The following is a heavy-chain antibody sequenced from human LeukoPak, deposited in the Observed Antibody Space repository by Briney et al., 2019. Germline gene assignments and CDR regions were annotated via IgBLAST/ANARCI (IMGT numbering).Heavy chain of an antibody. J-gene: IGHJ4*02. CDR3: AKLGYCSSTSCSMGGLDF. CDR1: GFTFSSYA. CDR2: ISGSGGST. Sequence: GGSLRLSCAASGFTFSSYAMSWVRQAPGKGLGWVSGISGSGGSTYYADSVTGRFTISRDNSKNTLYLQMNSLRAEDTAIYYCAKLGYCSSTSCSMGGLDFWGQGTLVTVSS. V-gene: IGHV3-23*01. D-gene: IGHD2-2*01.